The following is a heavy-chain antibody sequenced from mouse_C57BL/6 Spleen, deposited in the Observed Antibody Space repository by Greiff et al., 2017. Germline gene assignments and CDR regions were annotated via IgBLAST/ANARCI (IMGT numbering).Heavy chain of an antibody. Sequence: QVQLQQPGAELVRPGSSVKLSCKASGYTFTSYWMHWVKQRPIQGLEWIGNIDPSDSDTHYNQKFKDKATLTVDKSSSTAYMQLSSLTSEDSAVYYVARGGYDYPLAMDYWGQGTSVTVSS. V-gene: IGHV1-52*01. J-gene: IGHJ4*01. CDR2: IDPSDSDT. CDR1: GYTFTSYW. D-gene: IGHD2-4*01. CDR3: ARGGYDYPLAMDY.